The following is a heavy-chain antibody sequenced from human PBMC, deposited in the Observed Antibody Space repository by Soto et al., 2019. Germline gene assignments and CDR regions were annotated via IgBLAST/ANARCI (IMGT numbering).Heavy chain of an antibody. J-gene: IGHJ6*02. CDR2: IRRKAYGGTT. CDR3: TRGWIQLWFDYYGMDV. CDR1: GFTFGDYA. D-gene: IGHD5-18*01. V-gene: IGHV3-49*03. Sequence: GGSLRLSCTASGFTFGDYAMSWFRQAPGKGLEWVGFIRRKAYGGTTEYAASVKGRFTISRDDSKSIAYLQMNSPKTEDTAVYYCTRGWIQLWFDYYGMDVWGQGTTVTVSS.